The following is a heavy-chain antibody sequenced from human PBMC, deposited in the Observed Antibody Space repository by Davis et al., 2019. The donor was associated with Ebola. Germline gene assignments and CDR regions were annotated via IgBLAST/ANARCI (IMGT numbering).Heavy chain of an antibody. D-gene: IGHD6-13*01. CDR3: ARGIAD. Sequence: SETLSLTCSVSGASISNYYWSWIRQPPGKGLEYIGYIYYSGSTDYNPSLKSRVTISVDTSKNQFSLKLSSVTAADTAVYYCARGIADWGQGTLVTVSS. J-gene: IGHJ4*02. V-gene: IGHV4-59*01. CDR1: GASISNYY. CDR2: IYYSGST.